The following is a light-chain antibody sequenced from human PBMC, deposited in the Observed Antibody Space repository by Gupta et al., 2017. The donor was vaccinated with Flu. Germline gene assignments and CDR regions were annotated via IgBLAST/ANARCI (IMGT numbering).Light chain of an antibody. V-gene: IGLV1-47*01. Sequence: QSVLTQPPSASATPGQTVTISCSGSSSNIENNYVNWYQQVPGAAPKVLIYRNNQRPSGIPDRFSGSKSGTSGSLAISGLRSEDEAEYYCAAWDDRLRAVLFGGGTKLTVL. J-gene: IGLJ2*01. CDR2: RNN. CDR3: AAWDDRLRAVL. CDR1: SSNIENNY.